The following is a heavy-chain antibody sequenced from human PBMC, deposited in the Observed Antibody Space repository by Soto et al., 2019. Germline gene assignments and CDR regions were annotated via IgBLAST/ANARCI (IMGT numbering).Heavy chain of an antibody. CDR2: INPSGGST. CDR3: ARDLLYYYDSSGQVYYYYYGMDV. CDR1: GYTFTSYY. V-gene: IGHV1-46*01. Sequence: ASVKVSCKTSGYTFTSYYMHWVRQAPGQGLEWMGIINPSGGSTSYAQKFQGRVTMTRDTSTSTVYMELSSLRSEDTAVYYCARDLLYYYDSSGQVYYYYYGMDVWGQGTTVTVSS. D-gene: IGHD3-22*01. J-gene: IGHJ6*02.